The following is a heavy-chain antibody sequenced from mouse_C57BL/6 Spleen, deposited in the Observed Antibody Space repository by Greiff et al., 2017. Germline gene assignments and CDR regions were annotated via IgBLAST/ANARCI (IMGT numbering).Heavy chain of an antibody. CDR2: IAPENGDT. V-gene: IGHV14-4*01. CDR1: GFNIKDDY. J-gene: IGHJ2*01. CDR3: ATGVTGTEFAY. Sequence: EVQLQQSGAELVRPGASVKLSCTASGFNIKDDYVDWVKQRPEQGLEWIGWIAPENGDTEYASKFQGKATLTADTSSNTAYLQLSSLTSEDTAVYYCATGVTGTEFAYWGQGTTLTVSS. D-gene: IGHD4-1*01.